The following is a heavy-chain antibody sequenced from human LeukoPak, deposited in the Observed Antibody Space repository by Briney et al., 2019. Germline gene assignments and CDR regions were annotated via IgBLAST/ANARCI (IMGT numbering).Heavy chain of an antibody. V-gene: IGHV3-7*01. CDR3: AGLFWSDFWGFGELSEYFDY. J-gene: IGHJ4*02. CDR1: GFTLRNYW. CDR2: IKQDGSTK. D-gene: IGHD3-10*01. Sequence: PGGSLRLSCAASGFTLRNYWMAWVRQAPGKGLEWVANIKQDGSTKYYVDSVKGRFTISSDNAKNSLYLQMNSLRVEDTAVYYCAGLFWSDFWGFGELSEYFDYWGQGTLVTVSS.